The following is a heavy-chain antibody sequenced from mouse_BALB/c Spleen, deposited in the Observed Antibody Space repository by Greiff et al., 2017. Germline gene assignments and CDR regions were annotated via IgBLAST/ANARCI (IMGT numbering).Heavy chain of an antibody. CDR1: GFNIKDTY. D-gene: IGHD1-1*01. J-gene: IGHJ1*01. V-gene: IGHV14-3*02. CDR2: IDPANGNT. Sequence: VQLQQPGAELVKPGASVKLSCTASGFNIKDTYMHWVKQRPEQGLEWIGRIDPANGNTKYDPKFQGKATITADTSSNTAYLQLSCLTSEDTAVYYCARWVITTVVVHWYFDVWGAGTTVTVSS. CDR3: ARWVITTVVVHWYFDV.